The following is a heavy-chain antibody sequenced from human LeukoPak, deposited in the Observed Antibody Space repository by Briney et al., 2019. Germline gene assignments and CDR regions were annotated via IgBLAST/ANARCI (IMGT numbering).Heavy chain of an antibody. CDR1: GFTFSSYS. CDR2: ISSSSTI. J-gene: IGHJ4*02. V-gene: IGHV3-48*01. D-gene: IGHD4-11*01. Sequence: PGGSLRLSCAASGFTFSSYSMNWVRQAPGKGLEWVSYISSSSTIYYADSVKGRFTISRDNAKNPLYLQMNSLRAEDTAVYYCARDYSNYVPDYWGQGTLVTVSS. CDR3: ARDYSNYVPDY.